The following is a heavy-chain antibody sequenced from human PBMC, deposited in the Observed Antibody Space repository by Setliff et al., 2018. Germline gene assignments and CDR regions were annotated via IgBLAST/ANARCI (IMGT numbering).Heavy chain of an antibody. CDR3: ARVPTYYDFWSGYYKAYYFDY. V-gene: IGHV4-31*03. Sequence: SETLSLTCTVSGGSISSGGYYWSWIRQHPGKGLEWIGYIYYSGSTYYNPSLKSRVTISVDTSKSQFSLKLSSVTAADTAVYYCARVPTYYDFWSGYYKAYYFDYWGQGTLVTVSS. CDR1: GGSISSGGYY. CDR2: IYYSGST. D-gene: IGHD3-3*01. J-gene: IGHJ4*02.